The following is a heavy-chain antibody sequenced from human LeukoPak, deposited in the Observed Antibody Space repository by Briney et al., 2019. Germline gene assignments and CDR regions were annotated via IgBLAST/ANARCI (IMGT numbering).Heavy chain of an antibody. CDR2: TSDDGSNK. V-gene: IGHV3-30*04. CDR1: GFTFSSYA. CDR3: ATDHPPSSSSFKGDAFDI. D-gene: IGHD6-13*01. J-gene: IGHJ3*02. Sequence: GGSLRLSCAASGFTFSSYAMHWVRQAPGKGLEWVAVTSDDGSNKYYADSVKGRFTISRDNSKNTLYLQMNSLRPEDTAVYYCATDHPPSSSSFKGDAFDIWGQGTMVTVSS.